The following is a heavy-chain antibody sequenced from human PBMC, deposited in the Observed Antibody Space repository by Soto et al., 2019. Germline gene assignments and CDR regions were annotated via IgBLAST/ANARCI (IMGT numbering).Heavy chain of an antibody. CDR2: MRPDSGGA. D-gene: IGHD3-16*01. Sequence: QVQLVQSGAEVKKPGASVKVSCKASGYTFTGYYLHWIRQAPGQGLEWMGWMRPDSGGANYAQKFQGRVSMTRATSISTFYMELSRLRSDDTADYYCARDRHGGVYDYWGQGTLVTVSS. J-gene: IGHJ4*02. CDR1: GYTFTGYY. V-gene: IGHV1-2*02. CDR3: ARDRHGGVYDY.